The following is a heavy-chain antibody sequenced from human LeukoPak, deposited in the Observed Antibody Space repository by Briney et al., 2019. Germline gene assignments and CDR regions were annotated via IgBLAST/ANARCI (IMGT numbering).Heavy chain of an antibody. J-gene: IGHJ4*02. CDR3: AKTRPLDSSSWSHGDY. Sequence: GASVKISCKASGYTFTSYGISWVRRAPGQGLEWMGWISAYNGNTNYAQKLQGRVTMTTDTSTSTAYMELRSLRSDDTAVYYCAKTRPLDSSSWSHGDYWGQGTLVTVSS. CDR1: GYTFTSYG. D-gene: IGHD6-13*01. V-gene: IGHV1-18*01. CDR2: ISAYNGNT.